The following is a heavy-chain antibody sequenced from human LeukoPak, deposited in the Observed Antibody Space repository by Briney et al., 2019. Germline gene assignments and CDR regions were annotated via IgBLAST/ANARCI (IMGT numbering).Heavy chain of an antibody. CDR2: INAGNGNT. Sequence: ASEKVSCKASGYTFTSYAVHWLRQAPGQRLEWMGWINAGNGNTKYSPKFQGRVTITRDTSASTAYMELGSLRSEDTAVFYRARGTYTNPDYWGQGTLVTVSS. CDR1: GYTFTSYA. V-gene: IGHV1-3*01. CDR3: ARGTYTNPDY. D-gene: IGHD4-11*01. J-gene: IGHJ4*02.